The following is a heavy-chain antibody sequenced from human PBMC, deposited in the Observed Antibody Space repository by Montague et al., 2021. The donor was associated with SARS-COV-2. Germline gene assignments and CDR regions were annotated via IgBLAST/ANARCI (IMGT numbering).Heavy chain of an antibody. Sequence: SETLSLTCTVSRDSIGSHNYFWAWIRQPPGKGLEWIGSVDYSGLTFYNPSLESRVTISVDTSKKQFSLKVNSVTAADTAVYYCARQLRYYDWRADYWGQGTLVSVSS. CDR1: RDSIGSHNYF. V-gene: IGHV4-39*07. CDR3: ARQLRYYDWRADY. J-gene: IGHJ4*02. CDR2: VDYSGLT. D-gene: IGHD3-9*01.